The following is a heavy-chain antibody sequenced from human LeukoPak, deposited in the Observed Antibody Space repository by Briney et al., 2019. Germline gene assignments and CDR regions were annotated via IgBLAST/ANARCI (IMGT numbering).Heavy chain of an antibody. CDR3: AKGGAATAKGKYYFDS. J-gene: IGHJ4*02. CDR1: GFTFSTFA. V-gene: IGHV3-23*01. CDR2: ISGSGGST. D-gene: IGHD1-26*01. Sequence: QPGGFLRLSCAASGFTFSTFAMSWVRQAPEKGLEWVSAISGSGGSTYSSDSVKGRFTISRDSSKNTLYLQMNSLRADDTAVYYCAKGGAATAKGKYYFDSWGQGTLVTVFS.